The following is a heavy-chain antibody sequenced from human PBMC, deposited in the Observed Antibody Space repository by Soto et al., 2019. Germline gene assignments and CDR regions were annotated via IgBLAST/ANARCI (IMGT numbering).Heavy chain of an antibody. D-gene: IGHD3-10*01. J-gene: IGHJ6*02. V-gene: IGHV4-59*01. CDR1: GGSISSYY. CDR2: IYYSGST. Sequence: SETLSLTCTVSGGSISSYYWSWIRQPPGKGLEWIGYIYYSGSTNYNPSLKSRVTISVDTSKNQFSLKLSSVTAADTAVYYCARERKYYYGSGSSYSGYYGMDVWGQGTTVTVSS. CDR3: ARERKYYYGSGSSYSGYYGMDV.